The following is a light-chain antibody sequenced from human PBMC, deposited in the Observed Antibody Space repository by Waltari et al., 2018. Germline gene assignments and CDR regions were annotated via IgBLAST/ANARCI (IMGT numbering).Light chain of an antibody. CDR1: QSVLDTSNNKNF. CDR2: WAS. Sequence: DIVLTQSPASLAVSLGARATLNCKSSQSVLDTSNNKNFLSWYQQRPGQPPTLLVYWASIRQSGIPDRFTGSGSGTDFTLTISNFQAEDVAVYYCHQYSATPLTFGGGTKVEMK. J-gene: IGKJ4*01. CDR3: HQYSATPLT. V-gene: IGKV4-1*01.